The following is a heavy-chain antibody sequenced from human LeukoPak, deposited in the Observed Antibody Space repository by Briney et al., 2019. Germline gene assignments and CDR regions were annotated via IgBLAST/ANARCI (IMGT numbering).Heavy chain of an antibody. V-gene: IGHV3-23*01. CDR3: AKGTKLAVAANNYFDY. Sequence: PGGSLRLSCAASGFTFSNYAMTWVRQAPGKGLEWVSVISGSGGSTYYADSVKGRFTISRDNSKNTLYLQMNSLRAEDTAVYYCAKGTKLAVAANNYFDYWGQGTLLTVSS. J-gene: IGHJ4*02. D-gene: IGHD2-15*01. CDR1: GFTFSNYA. CDR2: ISGSGGST.